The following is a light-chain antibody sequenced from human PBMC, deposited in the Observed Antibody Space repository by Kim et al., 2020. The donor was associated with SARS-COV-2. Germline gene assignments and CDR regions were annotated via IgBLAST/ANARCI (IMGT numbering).Light chain of an antibody. CDR2: GIS. J-gene: IGKJ5*01. CDR1: QSVSNNY. V-gene: IGKV3-20*01. CDR3: KHYTDSFSIP. Sequence: EFVLPQSPATVSISLRDKVTLSCRASQSVSNNYLAWYQQKPGQAPKILFYGISRRATGIPDRFSASESGTDFTLTISGLEPEDVAVYFRKHYTDSFSIPIGQGTRLEI.